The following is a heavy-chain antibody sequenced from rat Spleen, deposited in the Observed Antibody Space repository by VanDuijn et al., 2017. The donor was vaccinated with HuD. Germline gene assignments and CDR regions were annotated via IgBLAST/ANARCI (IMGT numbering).Heavy chain of an antibody. Sequence: EVQLVESDGGLVQPGGSLKLSCAASGFTFSDYYLAWVRQAPKKGLEWVASISYEGSGTYYGDSVKGRFTISRDNAQSTLYLQMNSLRSEDTAIYYCARLNPPFDYWGQGVMVTVSS. D-gene: IGHD3-1*01. CDR1: GFTFSDYY. J-gene: IGHJ2*01. CDR3: ARLNPPFDY. CDR2: ISYEGSGT. V-gene: IGHV5-22*01.